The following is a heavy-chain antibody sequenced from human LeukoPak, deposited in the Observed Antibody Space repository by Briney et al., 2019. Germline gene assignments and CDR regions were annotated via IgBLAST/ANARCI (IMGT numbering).Heavy chain of an antibody. CDR1: GFTCSTYV. V-gene: IGHV3-23*01. CDR3: AKGYDIR. CDR2: ILHNGDST. Sequence: GGSLRLSCAASGFTCSTYVMSWVRQAPGKGLEWLSLILHNGDSTYYADSVKGRFTISRDNSKNTLYLQMNSLRAEDTAVYYCAKGYDIRWGQGTLVTVSS. D-gene: IGHD3-9*01. J-gene: IGHJ4*02.